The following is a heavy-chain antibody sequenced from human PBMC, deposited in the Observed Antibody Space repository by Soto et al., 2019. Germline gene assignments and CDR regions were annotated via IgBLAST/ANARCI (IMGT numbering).Heavy chain of an antibody. CDR3: ARPPSLDYGGNYHCFDS. V-gene: IGHV3-30-3*01. D-gene: IGHD4-17*01. CDR2: ISYDGSNE. CDR1: GFTFRTYA. Sequence: QVQLVESGGGVVQPGRSLRLSCAASGFTFRTYAMHWVRQAPGKGLEWVALISYDGSNEHYADSVEGRFTISRDNSKNTLYLQMNSLRPEDTAVYYWARPPSLDYGGNYHCFDSWGQGTLVTVSS. J-gene: IGHJ4*02.